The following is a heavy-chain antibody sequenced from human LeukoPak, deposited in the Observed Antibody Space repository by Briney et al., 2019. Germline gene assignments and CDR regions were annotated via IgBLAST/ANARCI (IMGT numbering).Heavy chain of an antibody. J-gene: IGHJ6*02. V-gene: IGHV3-30*02. CDR1: GFTFSSYG. Sequence: GGSLRLSCAASGFTFSSYGMHWVRQAPGKGLEWVAVIWYDGSNKYYADSVKGRFTISRDNSKNTLYLQMNSLRVEDTAVYYCAKDSDYGPDGGFHFYFYGMDVWGQGTTVTVSS. CDR2: IWYDGSNK. CDR3: AKDSDYGPDGGFHFYFYGMDV. D-gene: IGHD4-17*01.